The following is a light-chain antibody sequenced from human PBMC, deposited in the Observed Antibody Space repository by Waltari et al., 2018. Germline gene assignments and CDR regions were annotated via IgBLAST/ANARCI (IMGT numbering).Light chain of an antibody. CDR3: NSRDSSSSHQL. CDR2: GKN. V-gene: IGLV3-19*01. CDR1: GLRSIY. J-gene: IGLJ2*01. Sequence: SSELTQDPAVSVALGQTVRITCKGDGLRSIYASWYQQKPGQAPILVIYGKNNRPSGIPDRFSGSTSGNTASLTITGAQAEDEADYYCNSRDSSSSHQLFGGGTKLTVL.